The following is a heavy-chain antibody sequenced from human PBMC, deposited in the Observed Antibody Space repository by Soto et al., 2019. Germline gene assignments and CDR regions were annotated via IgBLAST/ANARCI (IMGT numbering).Heavy chain of an antibody. V-gene: IGHV4-59*01. CDR3: ARGPGSSAYYYMDV. CDR1: GGSISSYY. J-gene: IGHJ6*03. Sequence: SETLSLTCTVSGGSISSYYWSWIRQPPGKGLEWIGYIYYSGSTNYNPSLKSRVTISVDTSKNQFSLKLSSVTAADTAVYYCARGPGSSAYYYMDVWGKGTTVTVSS. D-gene: IGHD6-6*01. CDR2: IYYSGST.